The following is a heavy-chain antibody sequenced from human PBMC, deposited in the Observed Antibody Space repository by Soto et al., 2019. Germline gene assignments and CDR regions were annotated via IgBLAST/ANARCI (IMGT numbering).Heavy chain of an antibody. CDR3: ASGGVFCYYDSSGYCDGMDV. D-gene: IGHD3-22*01. J-gene: IGHJ6*02. Sequence: SETLSLTCAVYGGSFSGYYWSWIRQPPGKGLEWIGEINHSGSTNYNPSLKSRVTISVDTSKNQFSLKLSSVTAADTAVYYWASGGVFCYYDSSGYCDGMDVWGQGTTVTVSS. CDR1: GGSFSGYY. CDR2: INHSGST. V-gene: IGHV4-34*01.